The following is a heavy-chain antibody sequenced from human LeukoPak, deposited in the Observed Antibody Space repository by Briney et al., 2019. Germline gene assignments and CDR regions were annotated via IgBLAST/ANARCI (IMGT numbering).Heavy chain of an antibody. CDR1: GYSFTSFW. CDR2: IYPGDSET. Sequence: GESLKISCKGSGYSFTSFWIGWVRQMPGKGLEWMGIIYPGDSETRYRPSFQGQVIISADKSINTAYLQWSSLKASDTAMYYCARWLGFCSSSSCYQPFDYWGQGTLVTISS. D-gene: IGHD2-2*01. V-gene: IGHV5-51*01. CDR3: ARWLGFCSSSSCYQPFDY. J-gene: IGHJ4*02.